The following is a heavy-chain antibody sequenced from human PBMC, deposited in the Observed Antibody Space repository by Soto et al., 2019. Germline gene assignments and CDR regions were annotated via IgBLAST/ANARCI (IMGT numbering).Heavy chain of an antibody. CDR1: GYTFTGYY. Sequence: ASVKVSCKASGYTFTGYYMHWVRQAPGQGLEWMGWINPNSGGTNYAQKFQGWVTMTRDTSISTAYMGLSRLRSDDTAVYYCARDLWATGTTREGNWFDPWGQGTLVTVSS. V-gene: IGHV1-2*04. J-gene: IGHJ5*02. CDR2: INPNSGGT. D-gene: IGHD1-1*01. CDR3: ARDLWATGTTREGNWFDP.